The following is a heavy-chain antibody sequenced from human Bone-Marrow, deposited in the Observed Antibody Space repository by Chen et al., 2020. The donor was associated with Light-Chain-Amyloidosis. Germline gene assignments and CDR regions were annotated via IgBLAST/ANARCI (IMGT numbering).Heavy chain of an antibody. J-gene: IGHJ3*02. V-gene: IGHV3-23*04. CDR2: ISGSGGSR. Sequence: EVQLVESGGGLLQRGGSLRLPCAASGLAFSSYAMSWVRQAPGKGLEWVSTISGSGGSRYYGDSVKGRLTISRDNSKNALFLQMNSLRAEDTAVYYCAKDISYDDILPGYPADAFDIWGQGTMVTVSS. CDR1: GLAFSSYA. D-gene: IGHD3-9*01. CDR3: AKDISYDDILPGYPADAFDI.